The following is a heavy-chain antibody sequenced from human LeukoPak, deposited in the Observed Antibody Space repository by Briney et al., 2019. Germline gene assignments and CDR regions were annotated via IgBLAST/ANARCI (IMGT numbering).Heavy chain of an antibody. J-gene: IGHJ4*02. CDR1: GGSISSSSYY. V-gene: IGHV4-39*07. Sequence: SETLSLTCTVSGGSISSSSYYWGWIRQPPGKGLEWIGSIYYSGSTYYNPSLKSRVTISVDTSKNQFSLKLSSVTAADTAIYYCAREGGELHKDIDYWGQGTLVTVSS. CDR3: AREGGELHKDIDY. D-gene: IGHD1-26*01. CDR2: IYYSGST.